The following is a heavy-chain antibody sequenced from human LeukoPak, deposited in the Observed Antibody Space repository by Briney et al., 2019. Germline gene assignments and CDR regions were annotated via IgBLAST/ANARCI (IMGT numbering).Heavy chain of an antibody. CDR3: ARDLRHSSHDYYYGMDV. V-gene: IGHV3-30-3*01. CDR1: GLTFSSQA. CDR2: ISQDGSDR. Sequence: GGSLRLSCVVSGLTFSSQAMHWVRQAPGKGLEWVAVISQDGSDRQYTDSVKGRFTISRDNSRNTLYLQMNSLRAEDTAIYYCARDLRHSSHDYYYGMDVWGQGTTVTVSS. J-gene: IGHJ6*02. D-gene: IGHD2-15*01.